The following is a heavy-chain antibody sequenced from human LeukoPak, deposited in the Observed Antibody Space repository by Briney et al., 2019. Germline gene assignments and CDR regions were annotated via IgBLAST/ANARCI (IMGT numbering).Heavy chain of an antibody. Sequence: SETLSLTCTVSGGSISSSSYYWDWIRQPPGKGLDWIGSIYFSGSTYYNPSLNSRVTISVDTSKNQFSLKLISVTAADTAVYYCARRTVATTGVDYWGQGSLVTVSS. J-gene: IGHJ4*02. CDR2: IYFSGST. CDR1: GGSISSSSYY. CDR3: ARRTVATTGVDY. V-gene: IGHV4-39*01. D-gene: IGHD5-12*01.